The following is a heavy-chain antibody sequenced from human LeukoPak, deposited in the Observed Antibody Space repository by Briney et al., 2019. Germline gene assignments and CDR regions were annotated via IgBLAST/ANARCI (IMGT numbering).Heavy chain of an antibody. V-gene: IGHV4-34*01. J-gene: IGHJ3*02. Sequence: SETLSLTCAVYGGSFSGYYWSWIRQPPGKGLEWIGEINHSGSTNYNPSLKSRVTISVDTSKNQFSLKLSSVTAADTAVYYCAREPRYAPDHDYGDYFGAFDIWGQGTMVTVSS. CDR1: GGSFSGYY. D-gene: IGHD4-17*01. CDR2: INHSGST. CDR3: AREPRYAPDHDYGDYFGAFDI.